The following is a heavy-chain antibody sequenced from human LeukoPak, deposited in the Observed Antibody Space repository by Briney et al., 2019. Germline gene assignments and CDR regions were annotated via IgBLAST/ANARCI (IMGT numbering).Heavy chain of an antibody. J-gene: IGHJ3*02. CDR2: ISGSGGST. D-gene: IGHD2-21*02. CDR3: AKLLAYCGGDCSRDFDAFDI. CDR1: GFTFSSYA. V-gene: IGHV3-23*01. Sequence: GGSLRLSCAASGFTFSSYATSWVRQAPGKGLEWVSAISGSGGSTYYADSVKGRFTISRDNSKNTLYLQMNSLRAEDTAVYYCAKLLAYCGGDCSRDFDAFDIWGQGTMVTVSS.